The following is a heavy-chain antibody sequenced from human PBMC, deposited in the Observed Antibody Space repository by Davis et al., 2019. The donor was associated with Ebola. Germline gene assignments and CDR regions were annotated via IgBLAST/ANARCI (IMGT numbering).Heavy chain of an antibody. CDR1: GYTFTSYD. V-gene: IGHV1-8*01. CDR2: INPNSGGT. J-gene: IGHJ4*02. D-gene: IGHD4-23*01. CDR3: ARDLVRAVVKGPGGY. Sequence: ASVKVSCKASGYTFTSYDINWVRQAPGQGLEWMGWINPNSGGTNYAQKFQGRVTMTRDTSTSTVYMELSSLRSEDTAVYYCARDLVRAVVKGPGGYWGQGTLVTVSS.